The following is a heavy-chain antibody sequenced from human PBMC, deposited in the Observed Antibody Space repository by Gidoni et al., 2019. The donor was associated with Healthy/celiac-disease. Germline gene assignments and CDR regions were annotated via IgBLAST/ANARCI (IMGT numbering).Heavy chain of an antibody. CDR2: ISGSGCST. CDR3: AKPGYCSGGSCYEYFDL. D-gene: IGHD2-15*01. J-gene: IGHJ2*01. CDR1: GFTFSSYA. Sequence: EVQLLESGGGLVQPGGSLRLSCAASGFTFSSYAMSWVRQAPGKGLEWVSAISGSGCSTYYADSVKGRFTISRDNAKNTLYLQMNSLRAEETAVYYCAKPGYCSGGSCYEYFDLWGRGTLVTVSS. V-gene: IGHV3-23*01.